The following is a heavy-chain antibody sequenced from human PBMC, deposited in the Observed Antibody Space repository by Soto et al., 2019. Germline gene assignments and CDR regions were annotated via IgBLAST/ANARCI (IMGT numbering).Heavy chain of an antibody. V-gene: IGHV1-69*01. CDR2: IVPIYRTA. Sequence: QVQLVQSGAEVKKPGSSVKVSCKASGGTFSSYRINWVRQAPGQGLEWVGGIVPIYRTADYAQKFQGRVTITADESARTACMELRSLKSQDTAVYYCARDSGAKRSSRWGQGTLVTVSS. CDR1: GGTFSSYR. CDR3: ARDSGAKRSSR. J-gene: IGHJ4*02. D-gene: IGHD6-13*01.